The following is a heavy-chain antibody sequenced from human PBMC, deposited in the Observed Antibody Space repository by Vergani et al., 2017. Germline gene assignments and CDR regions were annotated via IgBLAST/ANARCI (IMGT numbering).Heavy chain of an antibody. CDR3: AAGVEMATIVRY. CDR2: IYTSGST. V-gene: IGHV4-61*02. Sequence: QVQLQESGPGLVKPSQTLSLTCTVSGGSISSGSYYWSWIRQPAGKGLEWIGRIYTSGSTNYNPSLKSRVTISGDTSKNQFSLKLSSVTAADTAVYYCAAGVEMATIVRYWGQGTLVTVSS. D-gene: IGHD5-24*01. CDR1: GGSISSGSYY. J-gene: IGHJ4*02.